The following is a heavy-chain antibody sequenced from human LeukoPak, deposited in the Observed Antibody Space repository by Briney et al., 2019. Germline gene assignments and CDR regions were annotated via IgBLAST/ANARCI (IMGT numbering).Heavy chain of an antibody. J-gene: IGHJ4*02. CDR1: GFTFSSYA. V-gene: IGHV3-23*01. Sequence: GGSLRLSCAASGFTFSSYAMSWVRQAPGKGLEWVSAISGSGGSTYYADSVKGRFTISRDNSENTLYLQMKSLRAEDTAVYYCTKEPLYCGGDCYEPLDYWGQGTLVTVSS. D-gene: IGHD2-21*02. CDR2: ISGSGGST. CDR3: TKEPLYCGGDCYEPLDY.